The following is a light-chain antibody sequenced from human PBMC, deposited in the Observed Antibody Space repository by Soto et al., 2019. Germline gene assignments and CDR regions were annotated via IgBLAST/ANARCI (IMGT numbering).Light chain of an antibody. CDR3: QQRSNWSWT. V-gene: IGKV1-5*03. J-gene: IGKJ1*01. Sequence: DIQITQSPSTLSASIGDRVTITCMAIRIINSWLAWYQQKPGKAPKLLIYKASTLKSGVPSRFSGSGSGTEFTLTISSLEPEDFAVYYCQQRSNWSWTFGQGTKVDIK. CDR2: KAS. CDR1: RIINSW.